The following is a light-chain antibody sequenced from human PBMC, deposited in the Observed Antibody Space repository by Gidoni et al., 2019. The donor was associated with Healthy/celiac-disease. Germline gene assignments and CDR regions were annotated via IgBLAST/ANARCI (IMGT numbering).Light chain of an antibody. CDR3: AAWDDSLSGPV. CDR2: RNN. J-gene: IGLJ2*01. V-gene: IGLV1-47*01. Sequence: QSVLTQPPSASGPPGQRVTISCSGSSSNIGSNYVYWYQQLPGTAPKPLIYRNNQRPSGVPDRFSGSKSGTSASLAISGLRSEDEADYDCAAWDDSLSGPVFGGGTKLTVL. CDR1: SSNIGSNY.